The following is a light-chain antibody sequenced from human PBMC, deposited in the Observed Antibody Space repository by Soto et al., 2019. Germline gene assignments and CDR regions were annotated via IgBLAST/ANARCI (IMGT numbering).Light chain of an antibody. CDR1: QSLSSY. J-gene: IGKJ1*01. CDR3: QHSYSTPWT. Sequence: DIQMTQSPSSLSASVGDRVTITCRASQSLSSYLNWYQQKPGKAPKLLIYAASSLQSGVPSRFSGSGSGTDFTLTISSLQPEDVATYYCQHSYSTPWTVGQGTKVEIK. V-gene: IGKV1-39*01. CDR2: AAS.